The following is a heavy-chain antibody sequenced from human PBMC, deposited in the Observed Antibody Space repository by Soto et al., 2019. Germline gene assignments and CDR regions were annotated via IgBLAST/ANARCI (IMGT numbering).Heavy chain of an antibody. Sequence: SEPLSLTCTVTGGPISSSSNLRGWIRQPPGKGLEWIGNIYYSENTYYNPSLKSRVTISVDTSKNQFSLRLTSVTAADTAVYYCATHPPYGPLEHCGQGTLVTVSS. J-gene: IGHJ4*02. D-gene: IGHD4-17*01. CDR1: GGPISSSSNL. CDR3: ATHPPYGPLEH. V-gene: IGHV4-39*01. CDR2: IYYSENT.